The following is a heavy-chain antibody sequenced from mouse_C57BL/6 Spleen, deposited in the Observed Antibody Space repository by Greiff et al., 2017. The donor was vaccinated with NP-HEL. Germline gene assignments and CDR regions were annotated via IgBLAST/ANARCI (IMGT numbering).Heavy chain of an antibody. CDR2: IYPGDGDT. CDR1: GYAFSSSW. Sequence: QVQLQQSGPELVKPGASVKISCKASGYAFSSSWMNWVKQRPGKGLEWIGRIYPGDGDTNYPAKFKGKATLTADKSSSTAYMQLSSLTSEDSAVYFCARDTTVVALYYFDYWGQGTTLTVSS. D-gene: IGHD1-1*01. J-gene: IGHJ2*01. V-gene: IGHV1-82*01. CDR3: ARDTTVVALYYFDY.